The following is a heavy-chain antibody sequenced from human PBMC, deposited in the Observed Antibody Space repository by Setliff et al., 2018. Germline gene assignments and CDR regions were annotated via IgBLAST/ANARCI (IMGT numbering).Heavy chain of an antibody. CDR1: GFTSNMYG. V-gene: IGHV3-30*02. CDR3: AKDTHYYASSGYYCFDF. D-gene: IGHD3-22*01. Sequence: GGSLRLSCAASGFTSNMYGVHWVRQAPGKGLEWVAYIRHDGTNENYADSVKGRFTVPRDNSRNTLFLQMNSLRTEDTAVYYCAKDTHYYASSGYYCFDFWGQGTLVTVSS. CDR2: IRHDGTNE. J-gene: IGHJ4*02.